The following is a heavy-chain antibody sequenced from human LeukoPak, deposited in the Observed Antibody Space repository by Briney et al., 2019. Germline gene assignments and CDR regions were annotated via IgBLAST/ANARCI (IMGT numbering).Heavy chain of an antibody. CDR1: GDSISSDSYY. D-gene: IGHD3-10*01. CDR2: IYISGSI. CDR3: ARDRGAPFDY. V-gene: IGHV4-61*02. Sequence: SETLSLTSTVSGDSISSDSYYWSWIRQPAGKGLEWIGRIYISGSINHNPSLKSRVTISVDTSKNQFSLKLSSVTAADTAVYYCARDRGAPFDYWGQGTVVTVSS. J-gene: IGHJ4*02.